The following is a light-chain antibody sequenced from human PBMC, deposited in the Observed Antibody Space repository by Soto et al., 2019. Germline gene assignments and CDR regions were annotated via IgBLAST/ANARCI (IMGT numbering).Light chain of an antibody. Sequence: QSVLTQPPSASGTPGQRVTISCSGSSSNIGSNTVNWYQQLPGTAPKLLIYSNNQRPSGVPDRFSGYTSGTSASLAISGLQSEDEADYYCAAWDDSLNGYVFGTGTKVTVL. CDR1: SSNIGSNT. CDR3: AAWDDSLNGYV. V-gene: IGLV1-44*01. CDR2: SNN. J-gene: IGLJ1*01.